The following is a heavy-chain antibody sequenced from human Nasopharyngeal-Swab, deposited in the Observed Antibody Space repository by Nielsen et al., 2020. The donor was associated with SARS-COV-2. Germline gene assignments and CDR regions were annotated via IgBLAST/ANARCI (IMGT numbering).Heavy chain of an antibody. D-gene: IGHD2-21*02. Sequence: GGSLRLSCAATGFTFSSYWMNWVRQAPGKGLEWVGRIKSKTDGGTTDYAAPVKGRFTISRDDSKNTLYLQMNSLKTEDAAVYYCVRVGPYCGDDCYSRFFDYWGQGTLVTVSS. CDR1: GFTFSSYW. V-gene: IGHV3-15*07. J-gene: IGHJ4*02. CDR2: IKSKTDGGTT. CDR3: VRVGPYCGDDCYSRFFDY.